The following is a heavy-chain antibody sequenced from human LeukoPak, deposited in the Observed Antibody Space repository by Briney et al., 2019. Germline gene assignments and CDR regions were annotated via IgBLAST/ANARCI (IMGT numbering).Heavy chain of an antibody. CDR2: TNTDGGIT. J-gene: IGHJ6*04. CDR3: AELGITMIGGV. V-gene: IGHV3-74*01. Sequence: GGSLRLSCAASGFTFSSYWMHWVRQAPGKGLVWVSRTNTDGGITHYADSVKGRFTISRDNAKNSLYLQMNSLRAEDTAVYYCAELGITMIGGVWGKGTTVTISS. CDR1: GFTFSSYW. D-gene: IGHD3-10*02.